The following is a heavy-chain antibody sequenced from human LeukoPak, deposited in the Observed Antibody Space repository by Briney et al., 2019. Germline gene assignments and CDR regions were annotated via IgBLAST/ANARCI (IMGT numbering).Heavy chain of an antibody. D-gene: IGHD3-16*01. Sequence: SETQSLPCTVSGGSISSYYWSWIRQPPGKGLEWIGYIYSSGSTDYNPSLKSRVTISVDTSKSQFSLKLSSVTAADTAIYYCARDPSTFYFDYWGQAAQVTVSS. CDR1: GGSISSYY. CDR2: IYSSGST. CDR3: ARDPSTFYFDY. V-gene: IGHV4-59*01. J-gene: IGHJ4*02.